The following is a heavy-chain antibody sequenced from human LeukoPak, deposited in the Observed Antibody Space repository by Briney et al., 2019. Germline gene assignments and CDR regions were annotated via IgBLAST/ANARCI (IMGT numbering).Heavy chain of an antibody. D-gene: IGHD5-12*01. CDR1: GYTFTSNG. CDR3: ARGLRGYSGYDPVDY. Sequence: GASVTVSCKASGYTFTSNGISWVRQGPGQGREWMGWISAYNGNTSYAQKLQSRVTMTSDTSTSTAYMELRSLRSDDTAVYYCARGLRGYSGYDPVDYGGQGTLVTVSS. CDR2: ISAYNGNT. V-gene: IGHV1-18*01. J-gene: IGHJ4*02.